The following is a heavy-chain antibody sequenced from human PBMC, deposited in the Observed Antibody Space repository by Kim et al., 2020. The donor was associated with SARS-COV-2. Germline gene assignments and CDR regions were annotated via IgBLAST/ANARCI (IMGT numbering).Heavy chain of an antibody. J-gene: IGHJ6*02. V-gene: IGHV3-30*01. CDR3: ARDRFAENSYYCYGMEV. D-gene: IGHD3-16*01. Sequence: KGRFTISRDNSKNTLNLQMNSLRAGDTAVYYCARDRFAENSYYCYGMEVWGQGTTVTVSS.